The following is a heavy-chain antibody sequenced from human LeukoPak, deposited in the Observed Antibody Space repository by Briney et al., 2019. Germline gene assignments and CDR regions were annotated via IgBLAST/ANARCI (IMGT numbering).Heavy chain of an antibody. V-gene: IGHV3-21*01. CDR3: ARDSSLGLLYEEDDFDI. J-gene: IGHJ3*02. D-gene: IGHD2-2*02. CDR2: ISSSSSYI. CDR1: GFTFSSYS. Sequence: GGSLRLSCAASGFTFSSYSMNWVRQAPGKGLEWVSSISSSSSYIYYADSVKGRFTISRDNAKNSLYLQMNSLRAEDTAVYYCARDSSLGLLYEEDDFDIWGQGTMVTVSS.